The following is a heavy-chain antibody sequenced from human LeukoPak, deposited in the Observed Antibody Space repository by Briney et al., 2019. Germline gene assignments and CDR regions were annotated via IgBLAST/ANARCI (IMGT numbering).Heavy chain of an antibody. V-gene: IGHV1-69*05. J-gene: IGHJ4*02. Sequence: VKVSCKASGGTFSSHAISWVRQAPGQGLEWMGRIIPIFGTANYAQKFQGRVTITTDESTRTAYMELSSLRSEDTAVYYCARDRGELRFLGGFDYWGQGTLVTVSS. D-gene: IGHD3-3*01. CDR2: IIPIFGTA. CDR1: GGTFSSHA. CDR3: ARDRGELRFLGGFDY.